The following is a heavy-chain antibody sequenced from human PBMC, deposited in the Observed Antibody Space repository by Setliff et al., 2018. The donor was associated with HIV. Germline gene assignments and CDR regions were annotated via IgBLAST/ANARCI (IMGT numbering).Heavy chain of an antibody. CDR3: ARGGGPYGDPTGEYYYMDV. Sequence: PSETLSLSCTVSGGSISSGAYHWSWIRQHPGKGLEWIGYIYYSGSTYYNPSLTRRVTISVDTSKNQFYLKRSSVTAADTAVYYCARGGGPYGDPTGEYYYMDVWGKGTTVTVSS. CDR2: IYYSGST. CDR1: GGSISSGAYH. J-gene: IGHJ6*03. V-gene: IGHV4-30-4*08. D-gene: IGHD4-17*01.